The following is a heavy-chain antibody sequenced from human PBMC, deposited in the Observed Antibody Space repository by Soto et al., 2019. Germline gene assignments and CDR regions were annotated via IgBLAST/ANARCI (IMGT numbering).Heavy chain of an antibody. V-gene: IGHV4-61*08. Sequence: SETLSLTCTVSGGSISSGDYYWSWIRQPPGKGLEWIGYIYYSGSTNTNPSLKSRVTISVDTSKNLFSLKLSSVTAADMAVYYCAIGLLGTMVRGVINNWFDPWGQGTLVTVSS. J-gene: IGHJ5*02. CDR2: IYYSGST. CDR3: AIGLLGTMVRGVINNWFDP. CDR1: GGSISSGDYY. D-gene: IGHD3-10*01.